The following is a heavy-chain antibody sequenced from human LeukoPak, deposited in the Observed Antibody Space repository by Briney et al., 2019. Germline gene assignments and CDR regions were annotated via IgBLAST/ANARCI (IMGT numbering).Heavy chain of an antibody. V-gene: IGHV4-59*01. CDR1: GGSISSYY. CDR2: IYYSGST. CDR3: AADSGYSYGLFDY. D-gene: IGHD5-18*01. J-gene: IGHJ4*02. Sequence: SETLSLTCTVSGGSISSYYWSWIRQPPGKGLERIGYIYYSGSTNYNPSLKSRVTISVDTSKNQFSLKLSSVTAADTAVYYCAADSGYSYGLFDYWGQGTLVTVSS.